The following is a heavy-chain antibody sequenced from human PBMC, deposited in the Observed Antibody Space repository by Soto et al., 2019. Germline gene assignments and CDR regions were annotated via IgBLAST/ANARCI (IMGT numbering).Heavy chain of an antibody. CDR3: ARDQSVGAGKDAFDI. CDR2: INPNSGGT. Sequence: ASVKVSCKTSGYSFTGHYMHWVRQAPGQGLEWMGWINPNSGGTNYAQKFQGWVTMTRDTSINTVYMELSRLKSDDTTAYYCARDQSVGAGKDAFDIWGQGTLVTAS. V-gene: IGHV1-2*04. J-gene: IGHJ3*02. D-gene: IGHD1-26*01. CDR1: GYSFTGHY.